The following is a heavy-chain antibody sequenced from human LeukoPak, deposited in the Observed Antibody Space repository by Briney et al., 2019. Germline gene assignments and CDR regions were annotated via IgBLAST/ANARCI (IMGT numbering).Heavy chain of an antibody. CDR3: ARRLTGYNSGYDY. CDR1: GFTFSSYA. V-gene: IGHV3-64*02. D-gene: IGHD6-19*01. Sequence: GGSLRLSCAASGFTFSSYAMHWVRQATGKGLEYVSAISSTGVSTYYADSVKGRFTISRDNSKNTLYLQMDSLRVEDMAVYYCARRLTGYNSGYDYWGQGTLVTVSS. J-gene: IGHJ4*02. CDR2: ISSTGVST.